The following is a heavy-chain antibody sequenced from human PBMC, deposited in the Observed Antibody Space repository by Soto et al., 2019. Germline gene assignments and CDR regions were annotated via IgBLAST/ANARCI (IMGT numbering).Heavy chain of an antibody. J-gene: IGHJ4*02. Sequence: QVQLRESGPGLVKPSETLSLICTVSGGSVNNYYWGWVRQPAGKGLEWIGRIFADGSTTYNPSLMGRVTLSVDTSRNQLSLELTSMTAADTAVYYCVRDHAQVVVGTGFDCWGQGAPVTVSS. D-gene: IGHD2-15*01. CDR3: VRDHAQVVVGTGFDC. CDR1: GGSVNNYY. V-gene: IGHV4-4*07. CDR2: IFADGST.